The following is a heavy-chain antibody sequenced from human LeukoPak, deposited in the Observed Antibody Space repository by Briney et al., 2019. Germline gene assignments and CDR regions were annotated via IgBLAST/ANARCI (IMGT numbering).Heavy chain of an antibody. CDR3: AKDNLYDSSGSGAFDI. J-gene: IGHJ3*02. CDR2: ISWNSGSI. V-gene: IGHV3-9*01. Sequence: GRCLRLSCAASGFTFDDYAMHWVRQAPGKGLEWVSGISWNSGSIGYADSVKGRFTISRDNAKNSLYLQMNSLRAEDTALYYCAKDNLYDSSGSGAFDIWGQGTMVTVSS. CDR1: GFTFDDYA. D-gene: IGHD3-22*01.